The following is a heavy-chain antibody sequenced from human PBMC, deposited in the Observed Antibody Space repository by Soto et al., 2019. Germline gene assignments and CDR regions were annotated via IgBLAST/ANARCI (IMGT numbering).Heavy chain of an antibody. CDR2: IDWDDDK. J-gene: IGHJ4*02. Sequence: SGPTLVNRTQTLTVTCTFSVFSRSTSGMSESWIRQPPGKALEWLALIDWDDDKYYSTSLKTRLTISKDTSKNQVVLTMTNMDPVDTATYYCARIHDTAMDYWGQGTLVTVTS. V-gene: IGHV2-70*01. D-gene: IGHD5-18*01. CDR3: ARIHDTAMDY. CDR1: VFSRSTSGMS.